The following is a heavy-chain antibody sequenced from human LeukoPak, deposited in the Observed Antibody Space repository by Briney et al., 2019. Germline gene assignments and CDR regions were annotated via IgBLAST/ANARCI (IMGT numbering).Heavy chain of an antibody. D-gene: IGHD6-6*01. CDR1: GGSISSGSYY. J-gene: IGHJ5*02. CDR2: IYTSGST. V-gene: IGHV4-61*02. Sequence: SQTLSLTCTVSGGSISSGSYYWSWIRQPAGKGLEWIGRIYTSGSTNYNPSLKSRVTISVDTSKNQFSLKLSSVTAADTAVYYCATGSSHTGWFDPWGQGTLVTVSS. CDR3: ATGSSHTGWFDP.